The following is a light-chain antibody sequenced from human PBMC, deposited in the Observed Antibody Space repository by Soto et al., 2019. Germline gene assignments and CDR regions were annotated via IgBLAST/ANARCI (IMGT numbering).Light chain of an antibody. CDR2: DAS. Sequence: DIQMTQSPSTLSASVGDRVTITCRASQSITTWLAWYQQKPGKAPKLLIFDASSLESGVPSRFGGSGSGTEFTLTISSLQPDDFATYYCQQYISYPTWTFGQGTKVEIK. J-gene: IGKJ1*01. CDR3: QQYISYPTWT. V-gene: IGKV1-5*01. CDR1: QSITTW.